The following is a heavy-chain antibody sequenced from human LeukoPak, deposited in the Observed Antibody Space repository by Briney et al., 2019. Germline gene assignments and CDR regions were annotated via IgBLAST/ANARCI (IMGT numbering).Heavy chain of an antibody. D-gene: IGHD1-26*01. CDR2: IYYSGST. V-gene: IGHV4-30-4*01. CDR3: ARHNLGGSYGTPIDY. J-gene: IGHJ4*02. Sequence: SETLSLTCTVSGGSISSGDYYWSWIRQPPGKGLEWIGYIYYSGSTYYNPSLKSRVTISVDTSKNQFSLKLSSVTAADTAVYYCARHNLGGSYGTPIDYWGQGTLVTVSS. CDR1: GGSISSGDYY.